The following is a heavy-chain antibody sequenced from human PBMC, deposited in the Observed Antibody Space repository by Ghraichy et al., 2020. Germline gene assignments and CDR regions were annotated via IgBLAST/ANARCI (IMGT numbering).Heavy chain of an antibody. CDR2: ISGYSGDT. Sequence: VSCKTSGYTFTSYGLTWVRQAPGQGLEWVGWISGYSGDTDYAQKFQGRVTMTTDTSTRTSYMELRSLRSDDTAMYYCARDRISPTVATITDYWGQGTLVTVSS. V-gene: IGHV1-18*01. D-gene: IGHD5-12*01. CDR1: GYTFTSYG. J-gene: IGHJ4*02. CDR3: ARDRISPTVATITDY.